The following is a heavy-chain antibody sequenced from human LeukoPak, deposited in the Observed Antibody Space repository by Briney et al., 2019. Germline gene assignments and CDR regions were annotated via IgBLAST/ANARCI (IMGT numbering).Heavy chain of an antibody. CDR1: GFTFSSYA. Sequence: PGGSLRLSCAASGFTFSSYAMHWVRQAAGKGLEWVSYIGSSSATIYYADSVKGRFTISRDNAKSSVYLQMNSLRAEDTAVYYCARNDVRGYNYGMDVWGQGTTVTVSS. CDR2: IGSSSATI. V-gene: IGHV3-48*04. CDR3: ARNDVRGYNYGMDV. J-gene: IGHJ6*02.